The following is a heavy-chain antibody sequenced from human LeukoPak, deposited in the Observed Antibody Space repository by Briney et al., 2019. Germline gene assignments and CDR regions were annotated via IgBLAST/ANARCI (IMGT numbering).Heavy chain of an antibody. Sequence: PGGSLRLSCAASGAASGLTFSGYGMHWVRQAPGKGLEWVAVISYDGSNKYYADSVKGRFTISRDNSKNTLYLQMNSLRAEDTAVYYCAKESLGDDYYDSSGARKRPYYFDYWGQGTLVTVSS. CDR1: AASGLTFSGYG. V-gene: IGHV3-30*18. CDR2: ISYDGSNK. J-gene: IGHJ4*02. D-gene: IGHD3-22*01. CDR3: AKESLGDDYYDSSGARKRPYYFDY.